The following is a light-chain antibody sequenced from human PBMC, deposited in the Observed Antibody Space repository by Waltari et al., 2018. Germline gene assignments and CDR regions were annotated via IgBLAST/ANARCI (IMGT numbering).Light chain of an antibody. CDR2: AAS. V-gene: IGKV1-39*01. CDR1: QNSRTY. J-gene: IGKJ2*01. CDR3: QQSYTTPRT. Sequence: TCRASQNSRTYLNWYQQKPGKAPNVLIYAASSLQSGVPLRFSGSGSGTHFTLTINSLQPEDFATYYCQQSYTTPRTFGQGTNLQIK.